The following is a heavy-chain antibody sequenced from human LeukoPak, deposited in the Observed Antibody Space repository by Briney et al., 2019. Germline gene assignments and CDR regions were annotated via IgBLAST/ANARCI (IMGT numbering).Heavy chain of an antibody. Sequence: PGGSLRLSCAASGFTFSSHSMNWARQAPGKGLEWISYISSRSSTIYYADSVRGRFTISRDNAKHSLYLQMNSLRVEDTAVYYCARDPAGIDYYYYYYMDVWGKGTTVTVSS. CDR1: GFTFSSHS. J-gene: IGHJ6*03. V-gene: IGHV3-48*01. CDR2: ISSRSSTI. CDR3: ARDPAGIDYYYYYYMDV. D-gene: IGHD6-19*01.